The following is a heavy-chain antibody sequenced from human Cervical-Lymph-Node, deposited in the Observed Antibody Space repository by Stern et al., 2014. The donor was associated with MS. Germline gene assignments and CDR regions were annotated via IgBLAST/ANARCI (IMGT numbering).Heavy chain of an antibody. CDR3: ACSLIALGRGVPFDY. CDR1: GFSLTQLGVG. J-gene: IGHJ4*02. V-gene: IGHV2-5*02. CDR2: SDWDNNQ. Sequence: QVTLKESGPTLVKPTQTLTLTCTFSGFSLTQLGVGVGWIRQPPGKALDRFALSDWDNNQCSSTSLQRRLTTTKDISKNRVVLTMINMDPVDTATDYCACSLIALGRGVPFDYWGQGALVTVSS. D-gene: IGHD3-10*01.